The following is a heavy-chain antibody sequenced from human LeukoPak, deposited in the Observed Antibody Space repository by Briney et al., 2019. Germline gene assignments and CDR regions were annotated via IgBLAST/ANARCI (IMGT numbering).Heavy chain of an antibody. D-gene: IGHD6-13*01. CDR2: INSDGSST. CDR3: ASDITSGIAAAGNAWFDP. V-gene: IGHV3-74*01. J-gene: IGHJ5*02. Sequence: GGSLRLSCAASGFTFSSYWMHWVRQAPGKGLVWVSRINSDGSSTSYADSVKGRFTISRDNAKNTLYLQMNSLRAEDTAVYYCASDITSGIAAAGNAWFDPWGQGTLVTVSS. CDR1: GFTFSSYW.